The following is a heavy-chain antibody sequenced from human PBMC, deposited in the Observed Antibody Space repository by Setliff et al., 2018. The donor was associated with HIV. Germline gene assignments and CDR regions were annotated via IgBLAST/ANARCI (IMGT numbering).Heavy chain of an antibody. CDR3: AISIVGVTSEMY. V-gene: IGHV4-34*01. Sequence: SETLSLTRTLNGVPLSDYYWNWIRQSPGKGLEWIVEVNHNGNINYNPSLKSRVTVSVDTSKTLYSLKMISVTAADTAMYYCAISIVGVTSEMYWAQGTLVTVSS. CDR2: VNHNGNI. CDR1: GVPLSDYY. D-gene: IGHD2-21*02. J-gene: IGHJ4*02.